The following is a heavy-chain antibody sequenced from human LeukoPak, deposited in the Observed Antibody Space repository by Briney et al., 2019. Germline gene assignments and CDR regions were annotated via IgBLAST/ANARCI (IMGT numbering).Heavy chain of an antibody. CDR2: INPNSGGT. CDR1: GYTFTGYY. J-gene: IGHJ4*02. CDR3: TLYNY. D-gene: IGHD1-14*01. Sequence: ASVKVSCKASGYTFTGYYMHWVRQAPGQGLEWMGWINPNSGGTNYAQKFQGRVTMTRDTSISTAYMELSSLRSEDMAVYYCTLYNYWGQGTLVTASS. V-gene: IGHV1-2*02.